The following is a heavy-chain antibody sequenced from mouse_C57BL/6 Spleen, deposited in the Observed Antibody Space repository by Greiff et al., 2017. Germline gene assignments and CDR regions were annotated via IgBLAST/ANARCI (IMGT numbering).Heavy chain of an antibody. J-gene: IGHJ3*01. CDR2: ISGGGGNT. V-gene: IGHV5-9*01. CDR3: ARQIYYDYDWFAY. D-gene: IGHD2-4*01. CDR1: GFTFSSYT. Sequence: EVKLMESGGGLVKPGGSLKLSCAASGFTFSSYTMSWVRQTPEKRLEWVATISGGGGNTYYPDSVKGRFTISRDNAKNTLYLQMSSLRSEDTALYYCARQIYYDYDWFAYWGQGTLVTVSA.